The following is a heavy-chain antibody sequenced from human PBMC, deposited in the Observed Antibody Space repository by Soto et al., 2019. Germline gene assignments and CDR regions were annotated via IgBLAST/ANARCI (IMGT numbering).Heavy chain of an antibody. Sequence: SETLSLTFAVSGDSISSGYHWGWIRQPPGKGLEWVGGIFYTGTTYYNPSLKDRLSISVDTSKNSFSLNLTSVNAADTAVYFCARLVVVAPVANVWGQGALVTVSS. CDR1: GDSISSGYH. CDR3: ARLVVVAPVANV. CDR2: IFYTGTT. D-gene: IGHD2-21*01. J-gene: IGHJ4*02. V-gene: IGHV4-38-2*01.